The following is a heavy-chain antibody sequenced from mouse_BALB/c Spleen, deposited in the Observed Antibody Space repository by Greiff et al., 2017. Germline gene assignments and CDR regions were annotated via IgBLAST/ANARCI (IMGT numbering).Heavy chain of an antibody. CDR1: GFTFSSYG. CDR2: ISSGGSYT. J-gene: IGHJ4*01. Sequence: VHVKQSGGDLVKPGGSLKLSCAASGFTFSSYGMSWVRQTPDKRLEWVATISSGGSYTYYPDSVKGRFTISRDNAKNTLYLQMSSLKSEDTAMYYCARHGVTTVVARAMDYWGQGTSVTVSS. D-gene: IGHD1-1*01. CDR3: ARHGVTTVVARAMDY. V-gene: IGHV5-6*01.